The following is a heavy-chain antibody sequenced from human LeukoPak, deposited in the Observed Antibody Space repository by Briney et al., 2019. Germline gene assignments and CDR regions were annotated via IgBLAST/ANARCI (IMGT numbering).Heavy chain of an antibody. V-gene: IGHV3-30*02. CDR2: IRYDGSNT. CDR1: GFTFSSYG. J-gene: IGHJ4*02. Sequence: QPGGSLRLSCAASGFTFSSYGMHWVRQAPGKGLEWVAFIRYDGSNTFYTDSVKGRFTISRDNSKNTLYLQMNSLRPEDTAVYYCAKSQYQLRWGDYFDYWGREPWSPSPQ. D-gene: IGHD4-23*01. CDR3: AKSQYQLRWGDYFDY.